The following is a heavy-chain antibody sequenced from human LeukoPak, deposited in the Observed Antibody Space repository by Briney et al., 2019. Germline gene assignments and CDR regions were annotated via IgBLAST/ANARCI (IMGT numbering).Heavy chain of an antibody. J-gene: IGHJ6*02. Sequence: PSETLSLTCTVSGGSISSYYWSWIRQPPGKGLEWIGYIYYSGSTNYNPSLKSRVTISVDTSENQFSLKLSSVTAADTAVYYCARGRVDYGMDVWGQGTTVTVSS. D-gene: IGHD2-15*01. CDR1: GGSISSYY. CDR3: ARGRVDYGMDV. V-gene: IGHV4-59*01. CDR2: IYYSGST.